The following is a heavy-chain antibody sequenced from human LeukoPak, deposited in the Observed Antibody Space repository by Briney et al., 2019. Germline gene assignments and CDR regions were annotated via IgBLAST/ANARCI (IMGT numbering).Heavy chain of an antibody. CDR1: GFSLSSYA. D-gene: IGHD2-2*01. CDR2: ISGSGGST. J-gene: IGHJ4*02. CDR3: AKPQYCSSTSCYAGNLDY. Sequence: GGSLRLSCAASGFSLSSYAMSWVRQAPGKGLEWVSAISGSGGSTYYADSVKGRFTISRDNSKNTLYLQMNSLRAEDTAVYYCAKPQYCSSTSCYAGNLDYWGQGTLVTVSS. V-gene: IGHV3-23*01.